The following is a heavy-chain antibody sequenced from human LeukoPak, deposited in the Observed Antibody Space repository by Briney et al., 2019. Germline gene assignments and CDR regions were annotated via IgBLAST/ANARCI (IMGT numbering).Heavy chain of an antibody. Sequence: GGSLRLSCAASGFTFSTYWMTWVRQAPGKGLEWVSLIYSGGSAYYADSVKGRFTISRDNSKNTLDLQMNSLRAEDTAVYYCAISPSVAPLAFDYWGQGTVVTVSS. CDR1: GFTFSTYW. J-gene: IGHJ4*02. D-gene: IGHD5-12*01. V-gene: IGHV3-66*01. CDR3: AISPSVAPLAFDY. CDR2: IYSGGSA.